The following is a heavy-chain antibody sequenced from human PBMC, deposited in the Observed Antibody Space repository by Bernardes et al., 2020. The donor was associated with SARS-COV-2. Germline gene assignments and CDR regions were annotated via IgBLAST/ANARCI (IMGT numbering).Heavy chain of an antibody. Sequence: GESLKISCKGSGYSFTSYWIGWVRQMPGKGLEWMGIIYPGDSDTRYSPSFQGQVTISADKSISTAYLQWSSLKASDTAMYYCARRYYYDSSGYYYHYFDYWGQGTLVTVSS. CDR2: IYPGDSDT. J-gene: IGHJ4*02. CDR3: ARRYYYDSSGYYYHYFDY. CDR1: GYSFTSYW. V-gene: IGHV5-51*01. D-gene: IGHD3-22*01.